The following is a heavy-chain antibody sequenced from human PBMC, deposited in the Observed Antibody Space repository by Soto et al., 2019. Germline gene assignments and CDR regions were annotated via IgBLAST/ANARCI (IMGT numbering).Heavy chain of an antibody. D-gene: IGHD5-12*01. J-gene: IGHJ4*02. CDR3: ARQRGYSSYDYGMYDY. Sequence: EVQLVESGGGLVKPGGSLRLSCAASGFTFSSYSMNWVRQAPGKGLEWVSSISSSSSYIYYADSVKGRFTISRDNAKNSLYLQMNSLRAEDTAVYYCARQRGYSSYDYGMYDYWGQGTLVTVSS. V-gene: IGHV3-21*01. CDR2: ISSSSSYI. CDR1: GFTFSSYS.